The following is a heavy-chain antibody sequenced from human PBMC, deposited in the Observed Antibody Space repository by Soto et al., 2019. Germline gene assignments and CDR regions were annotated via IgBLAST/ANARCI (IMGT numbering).Heavy chain of an antibody. CDR1: GGSVNSDIYY. J-gene: IGHJ4*02. CDR2: IYYTGSA. V-gene: IGHV4-61*01. CDR3: AGGVGSGLTAYFDY. Sequence: SETLSLTCTVSGGSVNSDIYYWSWIRQPPGKGLEWIGFIYYTGSANYKPSLKSQVTISIDTSKNQFSLKLFSVTAADTAVYYCAGGVGSGLTAYFDYWGQGTLVTVSS. D-gene: IGHD2-15*01.